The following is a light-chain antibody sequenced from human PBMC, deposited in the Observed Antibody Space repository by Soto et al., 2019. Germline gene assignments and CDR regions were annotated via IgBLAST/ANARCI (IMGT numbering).Light chain of an antibody. Sequence: EIVLTQSPGTLSLSPGERATLSCRASQSVSTSSLAWYQQKPGQAPRLLIYGASSRATGIPDRVSGSGSGADFPLSSSRLEPEDFAMYYCQQYGSSPYTFGQGTKLAIK. J-gene: IGKJ2*01. V-gene: IGKV3-20*01. CDR3: QQYGSSPYT. CDR1: QSVSTSS. CDR2: GAS.